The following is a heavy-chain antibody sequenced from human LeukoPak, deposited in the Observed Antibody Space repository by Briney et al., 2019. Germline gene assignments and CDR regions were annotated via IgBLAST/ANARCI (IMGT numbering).Heavy chain of an antibody. CDR1: GFIFSNFG. CDR3: AKDLAGWGSYDY. J-gene: IGHJ4*02. Sequence: GGSLRLSCAASGFIFSNFGMHWVRQAPGKGLEWVTFIYRGGNVKYYADSVKGRFTISRENSKNTLFLQMNNLRAEDTAVYYCAKDLAGWGSYDYWGQGTLVTVSS. V-gene: IGHV3-30*02. D-gene: IGHD3-10*01. CDR2: IYRGGNVK.